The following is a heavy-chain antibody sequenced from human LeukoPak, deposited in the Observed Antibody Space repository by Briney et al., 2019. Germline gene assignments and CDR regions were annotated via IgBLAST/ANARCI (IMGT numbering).Heavy chain of an antibody. J-gene: IGHJ4*02. Sequence: PGGSLRLSCAASGFTFSGYWMSWVRQAPGKGLEWVANIKQDGSEKCYVDSVKGRFTISRDNAKNSLYLQMNSLRAEDTAVYYCARVGIQLWPDYFDYWGQGTLVTVSS. D-gene: IGHD5-18*01. CDR1: GFTFSGYW. CDR3: ARVGIQLWPDYFDY. V-gene: IGHV3-7*01. CDR2: IKQDGSEK.